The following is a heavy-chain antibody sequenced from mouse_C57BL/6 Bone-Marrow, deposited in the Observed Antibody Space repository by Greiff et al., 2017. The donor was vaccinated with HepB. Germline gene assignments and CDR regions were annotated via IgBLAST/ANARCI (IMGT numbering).Heavy chain of an antibody. CDR1: GYTFTDYN. J-gene: IGHJ3*01. CDR3: SRGDYFWFAY. Sequence: VQLQQSGPELVKPGASVKIPCKASGYTFTDYNMDWVKQSHGKSLEWIGDINPNNGGTIYNQKFKGKATLTVDNSSSTAYMELRSLTSEDTAVYYWSRGDYFWFAYWGQGTLVTVSA. CDR2: INPNNGGT. V-gene: IGHV1-18*01. D-gene: IGHD1-1*01.